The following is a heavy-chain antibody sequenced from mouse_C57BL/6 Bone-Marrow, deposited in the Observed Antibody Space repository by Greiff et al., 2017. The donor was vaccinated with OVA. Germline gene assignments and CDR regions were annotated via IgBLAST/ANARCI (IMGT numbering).Heavy chain of an antibody. D-gene: IGHD2-13*01. CDR3: ALGEYGAGYAMEY. Sequence: VQLQQSGAELVRPGTSVKVSCKASGYAFTNYLIVWVKQRPGQGLEWIGVINPGSGGTNYNEKFKGKAPLTADKSSSTAYMQLSRLASEDSAVYFCALGEYGAGYAMEYWGQGTSVTVSS. CDR2: INPGSGGT. V-gene: IGHV1-54*01. CDR1: GYAFTNYL. J-gene: IGHJ4*01.